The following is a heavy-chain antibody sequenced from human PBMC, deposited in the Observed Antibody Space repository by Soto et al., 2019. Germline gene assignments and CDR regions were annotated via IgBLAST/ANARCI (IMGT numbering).Heavy chain of an antibody. D-gene: IGHD3-9*01. CDR2: ISYDGSKK. Sequence: HPGGSLRLSCAASDFTFSSYGMHWVRQAPGKGLEWVAVISYDGSKKYYADSVKGRFTISRDNSKNTLYLQMNSLRAEDTAVYYCAKDKTENVDWLSRYYFDYWGQGTLVTVSS. CDR1: DFTFSSYG. CDR3: AKDKTENVDWLSRYYFDY. V-gene: IGHV3-30*18. J-gene: IGHJ4*02.